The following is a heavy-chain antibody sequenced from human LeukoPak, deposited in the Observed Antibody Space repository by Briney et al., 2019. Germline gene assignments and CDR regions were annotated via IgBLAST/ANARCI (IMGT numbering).Heavy chain of an antibody. V-gene: IGHV3-33*01. CDR1: GFTFSSYG. CDR2: IWYDGSNK. Sequence: GGSLRLSCAASGFTFSSYGMHWVRQAPGKGLEWVAVIWYDGSNKYYADSVKGRFTISRDNSKNTLYLQMNSLRAEDTAVYYCATTLYSSGWYPSFDHWGQGTLVTVSS. CDR3: ATTLYSSGWYPSFDH. D-gene: IGHD6-19*01. J-gene: IGHJ4*02.